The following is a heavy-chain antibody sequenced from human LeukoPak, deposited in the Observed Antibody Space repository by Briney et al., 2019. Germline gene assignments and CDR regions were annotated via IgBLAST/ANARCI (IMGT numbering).Heavy chain of an antibody. Sequence: GGSLRLSCAASGFTFSSYGMSWVRQAPGKGLEWVSAISGSGGSTYYADSVKGRFTISRDNSKNTLYLQLNNLRAEDTALYYCAKAYGTNGYYQLPIDFWGQGTLVTVSS. CDR3: AKAYGTNGYYQLPIDF. D-gene: IGHD3-22*01. CDR1: GFTFSSYG. CDR2: ISGSGGST. J-gene: IGHJ4*02. V-gene: IGHV3-23*01.